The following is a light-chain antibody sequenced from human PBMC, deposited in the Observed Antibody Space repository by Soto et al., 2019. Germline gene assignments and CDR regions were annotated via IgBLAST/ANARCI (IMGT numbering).Light chain of an antibody. Sequence: QSVLTQPRSVSGAPGQRVTISCTGSSSNIGAGYDVHWYQQLPGTAPKLLIYGNSNRPSGVPDRFSGSKSGTSASLAITGLQAEDEADYYCQSYDSSPGLFVFGTGTKVTVL. J-gene: IGLJ1*01. V-gene: IGLV1-40*01. CDR2: GNS. CDR3: QSYDSSPGLFV. CDR1: SSNIGAGYD.